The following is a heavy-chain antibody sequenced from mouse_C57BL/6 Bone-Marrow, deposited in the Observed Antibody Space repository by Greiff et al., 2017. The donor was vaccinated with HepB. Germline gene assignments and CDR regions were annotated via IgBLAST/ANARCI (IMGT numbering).Heavy chain of an antibody. V-gene: IGHV14-1*01. CDR3: TTWGYYFYAMGY. CDR1: GFNIQDYY. Sequence: EVQLQQSGAELVRPGASVKLSCTASGFNIQDYYMHWVKQRPEQGLEWIGRIDPEDGDTESAPKFQGKATMTAYTTSYTAYLQLSSLTSEDTAVCYCTTWGYYFYAMGYWGQGTSVTVSS. D-gene: IGHD2-3*01. CDR2: IDPEDGDT. J-gene: IGHJ4*01.